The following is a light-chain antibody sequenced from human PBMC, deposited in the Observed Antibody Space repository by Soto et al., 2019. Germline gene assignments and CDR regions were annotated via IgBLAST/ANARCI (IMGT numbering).Light chain of an antibody. CDR1: QVISTS. V-gene: IGKV1-9*01. Sequence: DIQLTQSPSFLSPSIGESVTITCRASQVISTSLAWYQVKPGKAPKLLIYAASTLESGVPSRFSATVSGTEFSLTITSLQPEDFATYYCQQLNTYLITFGQGTRLEIK. CDR3: QQLNTYLIT. CDR2: AAS. J-gene: IGKJ5*01.